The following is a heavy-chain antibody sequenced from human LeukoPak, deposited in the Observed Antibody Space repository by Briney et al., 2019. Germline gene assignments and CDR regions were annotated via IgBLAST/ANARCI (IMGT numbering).Heavy chain of an antibody. J-gene: IGHJ5*02. CDR2: ISAYNGNT. CDR3: ARDVGGGNAWFDP. V-gene: IGHV1-18*01. D-gene: IGHD4-23*01. Sequence: ASVKVSCKTSGYIFVSYGITWMRQAPGQGLEWVGWISAYNGNTNYAQNLQGRVTLTTDTSTNTAYMELKNLRSDDTAVYYCARDVGGGNAWFDPWGQGTLVTVSS. CDR1: GYIFVSYG.